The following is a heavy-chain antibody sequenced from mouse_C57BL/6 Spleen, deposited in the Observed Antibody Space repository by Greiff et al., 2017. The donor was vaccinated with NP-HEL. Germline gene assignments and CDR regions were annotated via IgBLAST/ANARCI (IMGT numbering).Heavy chain of an antibody. CDR2: INPSSGYT. J-gene: IGHJ2*01. CDR1: GYTFTSYW. CDR3: ANIPLRYYFDY. D-gene: IGHD1-1*01. Sequence: VKVVESGAELAKPGASVKLSCKASGYTFTSYWMHWVKQRPGQGLEWIGYINPSSGYTKYNQKFKDKATFTADKSSSTAYMQLSRLTYEDSAVYYCANIPLRYYFDYWGQGTTLTVSS. V-gene: IGHV1-7*01.